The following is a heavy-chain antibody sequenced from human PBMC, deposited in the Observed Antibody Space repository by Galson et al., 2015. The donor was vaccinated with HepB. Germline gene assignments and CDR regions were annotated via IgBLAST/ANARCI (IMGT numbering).Heavy chain of an antibody. D-gene: IGHD4-23*01. CDR3: ARDFGGNLIDS. CDR1: GFTFSSYD. J-gene: IGHJ4*02. V-gene: IGHV3-64*01. Sequence: SLRLSCAASGFTFSSYDMYWVRQAPGKGLEYVSSISSNGGTTHYVNSVKGRFTISRDNSKNFLYRQMGSLKADDMAVYYCARDFGGNLIDSWGQGTLVTVSS. CDR2: ISSNGGTT.